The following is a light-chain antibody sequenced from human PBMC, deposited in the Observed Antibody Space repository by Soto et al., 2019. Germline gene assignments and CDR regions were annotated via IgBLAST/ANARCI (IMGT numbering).Light chain of an antibody. CDR2: DDS. CDR3: QVWDTTSDRPV. J-gene: IGLJ2*01. CDR1: NIGRQT. V-gene: IGLV3-21*02. Sequence: SYELTQPPSESLAPGQTATITCGGDNIGRQTVHWYQQMPGQAPIMVVYDDSDRPSGIPDRFSGSNSGNTATLTISRVEAGDEATYYCQVWDTTSDRPVFXGGTK.